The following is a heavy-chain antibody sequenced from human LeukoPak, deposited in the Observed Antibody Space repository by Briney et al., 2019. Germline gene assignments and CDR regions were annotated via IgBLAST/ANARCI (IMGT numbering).Heavy chain of an antibody. J-gene: IGHJ3*02. CDR3: AREKYYANPDAFDI. CDR2: ISSSGSTI. CDR1: GFTFSSYE. D-gene: IGHD2-8*01. V-gene: IGHV3-48*03. Sequence: GGSLRLSCAASGFTFSSYEMNWVRQAPGKGLEWVSYISSSGSTIYYADSVKGRFTISRDNAKNSLYLQMNSLRAEDTALYYCAREKYYANPDAFDIWGQGTMVTVSS.